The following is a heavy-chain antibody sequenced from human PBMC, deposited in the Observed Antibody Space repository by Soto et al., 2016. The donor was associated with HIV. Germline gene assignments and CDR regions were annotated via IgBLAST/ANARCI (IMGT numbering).Heavy chain of an antibody. J-gene: IGHJ4*02. CDR2: IYYSGST. CDR3: ARVLGGFSGYVGGVLALTF. Sequence: QVQLHESGPGLVRPSQTLSLTCSVSGASISSGGYYWAWIRQHPGNDLEWIGYIYYSGSTHYNPSLESRVTISVDTSANQFSLEMTSVTVADTAIYYCARVLGGFSGYVGGVLALTFWGQGSLVTVSS. V-gene: IGHV4-31*03. D-gene: IGHD3-22*01. CDR1: GASISSGGYY.